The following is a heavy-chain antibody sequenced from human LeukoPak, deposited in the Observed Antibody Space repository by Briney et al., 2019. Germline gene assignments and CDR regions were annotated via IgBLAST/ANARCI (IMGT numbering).Heavy chain of an antibody. V-gene: IGHV1-2*02. CDR3: ARGADYYDSGDIYYYYMDV. CDR2: INPNSGGT. Sequence: ASVKVSCKASGYTFTGYYMHWVRQAPGQGLEWMGWINPNSGGTNYAQKFQGRVTMTRDTSISTAYMELSRLRSDDTAVYYCARGADYYDSGDIYYYYMDVWGKGTTVTVSS. CDR1: GYTFTGYY. D-gene: IGHD3-22*01. J-gene: IGHJ6*03.